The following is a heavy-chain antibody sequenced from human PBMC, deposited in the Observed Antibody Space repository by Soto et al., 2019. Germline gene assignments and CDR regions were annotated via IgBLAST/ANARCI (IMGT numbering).Heavy chain of an antibody. CDR1: GFTFSSYA. Sequence: PGGSLRLSCAASGFTFSSYAMHWVRQAPGKGLEWVSAISGSGGSTYYADSVKGRFTISRDNSKNTLYLQMNSLRAEDTAVYYCAKRNYYDSSGYYYVNWGQGTLVTVSS. V-gene: IGHV3-23*01. CDR3: AKRNYYDSSGYYYVN. J-gene: IGHJ4*02. CDR2: ISGSGGST. D-gene: IGHD3-22*01.